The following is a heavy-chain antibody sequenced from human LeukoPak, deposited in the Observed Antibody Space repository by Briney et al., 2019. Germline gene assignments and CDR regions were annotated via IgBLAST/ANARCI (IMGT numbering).Heavy chain of an antibody. CDR1: GYTFTSYA. CDR2: INAGNGNT. CDR3: ARDGTHFSSGYRGRYPNWFDP. J-gene: IGHJ5*02. D-gene: IGHD6-19*01. Sequence: ASVKVSCKASGYTFTSYAMHWVRQAPGQRLEWMGWINAGNGNTKYSQKFQGRVAITRDTSASTAYMEPSSLRSEDTAVYYCARDGTHFSSGYRGRYPNWFDPWGQGTLVTVSS. V-gene: IGHV1-3*01.